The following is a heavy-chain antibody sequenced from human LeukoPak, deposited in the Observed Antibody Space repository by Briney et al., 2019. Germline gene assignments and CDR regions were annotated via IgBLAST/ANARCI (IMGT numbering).Heavy chain of an antibody. Sequence: GGSLRLSCAASEFDFSSHAMTWVRQAPGKGLEWVSAISISGSKTYYADSVKGRFTISRDNSKNTLYLQMNSLRAEDTAVYYCANEIRPNDYWGQGTQVTVSS. V-gene: IGHV3-23*01. CDR2: ISISGSKT. J-gene: IGHJ4*02. CDR1: EFDFSSHA. CDR3: ANEIRPNDY. D-gene: IGHD4-17*01.